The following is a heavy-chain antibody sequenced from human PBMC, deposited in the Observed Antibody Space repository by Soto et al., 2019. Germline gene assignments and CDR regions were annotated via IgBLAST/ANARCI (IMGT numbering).Heavy chain of an antibody. CDR3: ARVTGGSNWFDP. CDR2: INAGNGNT. Sequence: QVQLVQSGAEVKKPGASVKVSCKASGYTFTSYAMHWVRQAPGQRLEWMGWINAGNGNTKYSQKFQGRVTITRDTSASTAYMELSSLRSEDTAVYSCARVTGGSNWFDPWGQGTLVTVSS. CDR1: GYTFTSYA. D-gene: IGHD1-26*01. V-gene: IGHV1-3*01. J-gene: IGHJ5*02.